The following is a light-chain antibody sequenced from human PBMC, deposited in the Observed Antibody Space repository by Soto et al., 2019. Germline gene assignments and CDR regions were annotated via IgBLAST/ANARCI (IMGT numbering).Light chain of an antibody. V-gene: IGKV1-8*01. J-gene: IGKJ5*01. Sequence: AIRMTQSPSSRSAFTGDTVTITCRASQDIGSVLAWYQQKPGTAPKVLISGASNLHGGVPSRFSASGSRTHYTLTITHLQSEDFATYFCQHSLNSPITLGQGTRREIK. CDR3: QHSLNSPIT. CDR2: GAS. CDR1: QDIGSV.